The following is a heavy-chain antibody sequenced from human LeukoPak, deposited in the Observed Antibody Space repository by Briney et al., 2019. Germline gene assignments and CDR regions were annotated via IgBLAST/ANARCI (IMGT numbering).Heavy chain of an antibody. J-gene: IGHJ4*02. D-gene: IGHD3-10*01. Sequence: SETLSLTCTVSGGSLSGYYHNWVRQSPGRGLEWIGLVHYSGNTNYNPSLTSRVSISTDTSKNQFSLELTSVTAADTAVYYCVIGRGWQPDYWGQGIPVTVSS. V-gene: IGHV4-59*03. CDR3: VIGRGWQPDY. CDR2: VHYSGNT. CDR1: GGSLSGYY.